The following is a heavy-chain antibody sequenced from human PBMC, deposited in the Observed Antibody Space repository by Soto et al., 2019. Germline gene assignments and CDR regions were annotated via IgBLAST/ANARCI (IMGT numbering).Heavy chain of an antibody. CDR3: ANSAWYAFGF. CDR2: IYWDDDR. Sequence: QITLKESGPTLVKPTQTLTLTCTFSGFSLTTTGAGVGWIRQPPGKALEWLALIYWDDDRRYSPSLKSRLTITKDNSKNHVVLTMTNMDPVDTATYFCANSAWYAFGFWGQGTLVTVSS. CDR1: GFSLTTTGAG. J-gene: IGHJ3*01. D-gene: IGHD2-8*02. V-gene: IGHV2-5*02.